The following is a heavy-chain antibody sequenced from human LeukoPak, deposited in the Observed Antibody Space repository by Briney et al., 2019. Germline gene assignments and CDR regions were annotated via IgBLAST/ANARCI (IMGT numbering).Heavy chain of an antibody. V-gene: IGHV3-30*02. CDR2: IRYDGRNK. D-gene: IGHD6-13*01. CDR3: AKDGASGYSSNCYFDY. CDR1: GFTFSSYG. J-gene: IGHJ4*02. Sequence: GGSLRLSCAASGFTFSSYGMHWVRQAPGKGVEWVALIRYDGRNKYYTDSLEGRFTISRDNSKNTLYLQMNSLRAEDTAVYYCAKDGASGYSSNCYFDYWGQGTLVTVSS.